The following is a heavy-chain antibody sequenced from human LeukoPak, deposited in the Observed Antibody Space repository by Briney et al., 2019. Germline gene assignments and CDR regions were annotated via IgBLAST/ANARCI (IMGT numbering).Heavy chain of an antibody. J-gene: IGHJ4*02. CDR1: GYTFTGYG. V-gene: IGHV1-18*01. D-gene: IGHD5-24*01. CDR2: ISAYNGNT. CDR3: ARIRDGYTYFDY. Sequence: EASVKVSCKASGYTFTGYGISWVRQAPGQGLEWMGWISAYNGNTNYAQKLQGRVTITADESTSTAYMELSSLRSEDTAVYYCARIRDGYTYFDYWGQGTLVTVSS.